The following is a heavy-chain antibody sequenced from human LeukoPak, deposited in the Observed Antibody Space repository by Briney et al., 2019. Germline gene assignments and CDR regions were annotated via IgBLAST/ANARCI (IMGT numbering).Heavy chain of an antibody. CDR1: GYSISSGYY. Sequence: SETLSLTCTVSGYSISSGYYWGWIRQPPGKGLEWIGSIYHSGSTYYNPSLKSRVTISVDKSKNQFSLKLSSVTAADTAVYYCARAYGSGSYYKVVWYFDYWGQGTLVTVSS. J-gene: IGHJ4*02. V-gene: IGHV4-38-2*02. CDR3: ARAYGSGSYYKVVWYFDY. D-gene: IGHD3-10*01. CDR2: IYHSGST.